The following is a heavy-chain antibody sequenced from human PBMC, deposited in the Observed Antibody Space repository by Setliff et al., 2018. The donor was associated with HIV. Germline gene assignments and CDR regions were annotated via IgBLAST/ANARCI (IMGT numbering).Heavy chain of an antibody. CDR2: FDPEDVET. D-gene: IGHD6-13*01. J-gene: IGHJ4*02. CDR1: GYTLSELS. V-gene: IGHV1-24*01. Sequence: ASVKVSCKVSGYTLSELSMHWVRQAPGKGLEWMGGFDPEDVETIYAEKFQGRVTMTEDTSTDTAYMELSSLRSEDTAVYYCARDKGIREAASLDYWGQGSLVPSPQ. CDR3: ARDKGIREAASLDY.